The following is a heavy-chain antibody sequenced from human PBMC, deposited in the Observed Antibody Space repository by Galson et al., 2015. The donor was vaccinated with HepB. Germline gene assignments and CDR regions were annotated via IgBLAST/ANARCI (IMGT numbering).Heavy chain of an antibody. D-gene: IGHD1-1*01. CDR1: GGSISSSNW. CDR2: IYHSGST. J-gene: IGHJ4*02. Sequence: SETLSLTCAVSGGSISSSNWWSWVRQPPGKGLEWIGEIYHSGSTNYNPSLKSRVTISVDKSKNQFSLKLSSVTAADTAVYYCASSKLERRDFDYWGQGTLVTVSS. CDR3: ASSKLERRDFDY. V-gene: IGHV4-4*02.